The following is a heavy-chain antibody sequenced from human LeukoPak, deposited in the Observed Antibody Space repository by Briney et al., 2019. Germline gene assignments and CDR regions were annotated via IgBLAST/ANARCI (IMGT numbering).Heavy chain of an antibody. V-gene: IGHV4-61*02. CDR3: ARVCSSTSCYTKGFVDY. D-gene: IGHD2-2*02. CDR1: GGSISSGSYY. CDR2: IYTSGST. J-gene: IGHJ4*02. Sequence: PSETLSLTCTVSGGSISSGSYYWSWIRQPAGKGLEWIERIYTSGSTNYNPSLKSRVTISVDTSKNQFSLKLSSVTAADTAVYYCARVCSSTSCYTKGFVDYWGQGTLVTVSS.